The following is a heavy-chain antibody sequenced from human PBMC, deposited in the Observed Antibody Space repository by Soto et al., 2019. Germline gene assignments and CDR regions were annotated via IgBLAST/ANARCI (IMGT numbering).Heavy chain of an antibody. CDR1: GVSISSSNW. D-gene: IGHD6-6*01. J-gene: IGHJ6*02. V-gene: IGHV4-4*02. CDR3: ARFFLAARPGGDYYYGMDV. Sequence: PXETLSLTCAVSGVSISSSNWWSWVRQPPVKGLEWIGEIYHSGSTNYNPSLKSRVTISVDKSKNQFSLKLSSVTAADTAVYYCARFFLAARPGGDYYYGMDVSGQGTTVTVSS. CDR2: IYHSGST.